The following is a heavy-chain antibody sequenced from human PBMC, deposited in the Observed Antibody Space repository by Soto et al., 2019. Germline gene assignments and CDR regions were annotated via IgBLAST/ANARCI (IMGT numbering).Heavy chain of an antibody. CDR3: ALYDYIWGSSSGPFDY. J-gene: IGHJ4*02. CDR2: ISGSGGST. D-gene: IGHD3-16*01. Sequence: WGSLRISCAASGYTVSSYAMGWVRQAPRKGLEWVSAISGSGGSTYYADSVKGRFTISRDNSKNTLYLQMNSLRAEDTAVYYCALYDYIWGSSSGPFDYWGQGTLVTVSS. V-gene: IGHV3-23*01. CDR1: GYTVSSYA.